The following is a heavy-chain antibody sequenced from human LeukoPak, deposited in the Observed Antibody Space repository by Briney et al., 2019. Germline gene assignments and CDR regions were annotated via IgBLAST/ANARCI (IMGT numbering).Heavy chain of an antibody. V-gene: IGHV3-23*01. Sequence: GGSLRLSCTASGFTFGDYAMSWFRQAPGKGLEWVSAISGSGGSTYYADSVKGRFTISRDNSKNTLYLQMNSLRAEDTAVYYCAKASAMIVVVSKHFDYWGQGTLVTVSS. CDR2: ISGSGGST. J-gene: IGHJ4*02. CDR1: GFTFGDYA. CDR3: AKASAMIVVVSKHFDY. D-gene: IGHD3-22*01.